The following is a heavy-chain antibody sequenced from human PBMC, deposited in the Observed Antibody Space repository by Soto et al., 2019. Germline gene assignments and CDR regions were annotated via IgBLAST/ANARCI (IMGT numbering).Heavy chain of an antibody. Sequence: LRLSCAASGFTFSSYAMHWVRQAPGKGLEWVAVISYDGSNKYYADSVKGRFTISRDNSKNTLYLQMNSLRGEDTAVYYCARGPSSLTRFDYWGQGTLVTVSS. CDR3: ARGPSSLTRFDY. CDR2: ISYDGSNK. CDR1: GFTFSSYA. D-gene: IGHD2-2*01. V-gene: IGHV3-30-3*01. J-gene: IGHJ4*02.